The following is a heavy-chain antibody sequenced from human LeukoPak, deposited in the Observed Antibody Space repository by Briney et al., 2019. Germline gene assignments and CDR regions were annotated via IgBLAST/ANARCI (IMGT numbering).Heavy chain of an antibody. CDR2: INSDGSST. CDR3: AREGGYYIEFDY. D-gene: IGHD3-3*01. J-gene: IGHJ4*02. CDR1: GFTFSSYA. Sequence: GGSLRLSCAASGFTFSSYAMSWVRHAPGKGLVWVSRINSDGSSTSYADSVKGRFTISRDNAKNTLYLQMNSLRAEDTAVYYCAREGGYYIEFDYWGQGTLVTVSS. V-gene: IGHV3-74*01.